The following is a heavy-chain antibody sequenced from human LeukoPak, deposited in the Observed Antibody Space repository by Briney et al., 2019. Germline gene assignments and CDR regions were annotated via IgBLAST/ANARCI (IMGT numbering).Heavy chain of an antibody. D-gene: IGHD2-15*01. Sequence: ASVKVSCKASGYTFTSYAMNWVRQAPGQGLEWMGWINTNTGNPTYAQGFTGRFVFSLDTSVSTAYLQISSLKAEDTAVYYCAREVPGVVVVAATWYWFDPWGQGTLVTVSS. V-gene: IGHV7-4-1*02. CDR3: AREVPGVVVVAATWYWFDP. CDR2: INTNTGNP. J-gene: IGHJ5*02. CDR1: GYTFTSYA.